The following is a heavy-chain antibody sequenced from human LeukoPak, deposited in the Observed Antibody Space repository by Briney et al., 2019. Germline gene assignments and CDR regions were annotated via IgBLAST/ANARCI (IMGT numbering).Heavy chain of an antibody. CDR2: ITWDGGNT. V-gene: IGHV3-43D*03. Sequence: GGSLRLSCTASGFSFDDYDEHWVRQAPGRGLEWVSLITWDGGNTYYADSVKGRFTISRDNSKNSLYLQMNSLRAEDTALYYCAKDVRAVAGTWSHMDVWGKGTTVTVSS. CDR3: AKDVRAVAGTWSHMDV. CDR1: GFSFDDYD. D-gene: IGHD6-19*01. J-gene: IGHJ6*03.